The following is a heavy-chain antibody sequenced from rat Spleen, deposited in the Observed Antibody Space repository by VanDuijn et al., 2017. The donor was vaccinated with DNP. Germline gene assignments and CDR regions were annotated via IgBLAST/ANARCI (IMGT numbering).Heavy chain of an antibody. CDR1: GYSITSSYR. D-gene: IGHD1-7*01. CDR2: INSAGST. CDR3: ARCRATGIGYYFDY. Sequence: EVQLQESGPGLVKPSQSLSLTCSVTGYSITSSYRWNWIRKFPGNKLEWMGYINSAGSTNYNPSLKSRISITRDTSKNQFFLQVNSVTTEDTATYYCARCRATGIGYYFDYWGQGVMVTVSS. J-gene: IGHJ2*01. V-gene: IGHV3-3*01.